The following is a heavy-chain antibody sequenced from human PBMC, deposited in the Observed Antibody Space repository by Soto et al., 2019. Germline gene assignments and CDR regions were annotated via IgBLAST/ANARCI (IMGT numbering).Heavy chain of an antibody. J-gene: IGHJ3*01. V-gene: IGHV4-4*02. Sequence: QVQLQESGPGLVKPSGTLSLTCAVSGGSISNSNWWTWVRQPPGKGLQWIGDIYHSGGINYNPSLMSRVTISVDKSKNQFSLILNSATAADTAIYYCARVEGYSYGHDAFDVWGQGTMVTVSS. D-gene: IGHD5-18*01. CDR1: GGSISNSNW. CDR3: ARVEGYSYGHDAFDV. CDR2: IYHSGGI.